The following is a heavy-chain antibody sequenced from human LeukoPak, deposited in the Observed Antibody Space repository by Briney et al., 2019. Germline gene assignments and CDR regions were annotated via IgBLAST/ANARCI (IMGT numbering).Heavy chain of an antibody. D-gene: IGHD2-2*01. CDR1: GLTFSSYA. CDR3: AKDVGLVPADYFDH. V-gene: IGHV3-23*01. J-gene: IGHJ4*02. CDR2: ISGSDTST. Sequence: PGGSLRLSCAASGLTFSSYAMSWVRQAPGKGLEWVSTISGSDTSTYYADSVKGRFTISRDNFKNTLFLQMNSLRAEDTAVYYCAKDVGLVPADYFDHWGQGTLVTVSS.